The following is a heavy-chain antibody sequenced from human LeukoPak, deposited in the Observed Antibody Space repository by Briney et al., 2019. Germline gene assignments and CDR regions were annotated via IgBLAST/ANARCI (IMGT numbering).Heavy chain of an antibody. CDR3: ARTYDFGRGPPGDAFDN. J-gene: IGHJ3*02. CDR1: GFTFTIFG. Sequence: GGSLRLSCATSGFTFTIFGINWVRQAPGKGPEWVSYIDARSGITYYADSVQGRFTISRDNAKESVFLQMNGLRVDDTAVYYCARTYDFGRGPPGDAFDNWGQGTPVVVSS. V-gene: IGHV3-48*01. D-gene: IGHD3-3*01. CDR2: IDARSGIT.